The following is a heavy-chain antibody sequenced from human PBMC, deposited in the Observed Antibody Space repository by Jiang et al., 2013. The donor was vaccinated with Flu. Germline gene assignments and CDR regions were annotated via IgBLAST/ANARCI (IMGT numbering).Heavy chain of an antibody. CDR2: IDYSGTT. V-gene: IGHV4-59*01. J-gene: IGHJ4*02. CDR1: GGSISRYY. Sequence: VQLVESGPGLVKPSETLSLTCTVSGGSISRYYWSWIRQPPGKRLEWIGYIDYSGTTNYNPSLKSRVTISVDTSKSQFSLKLRSVTAADTAVYYCAREVYEDYFDYWGQGTLVTVSS. CDR3: AREVYEDYFDY. D-gene: IGHD5/OR15-5a*01.